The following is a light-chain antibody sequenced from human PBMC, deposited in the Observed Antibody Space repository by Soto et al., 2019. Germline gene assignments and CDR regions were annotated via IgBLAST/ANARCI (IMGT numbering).Light chain of an antibody. J-gene: IGKJ4*01. Sequence: EIVLTHSPATLSFSPGEIATLSCRASQSVSSCLAWYQQKPGQAPRLLIYDASNRATGIPARFSGSGSGTDFTLTISSLEPEDFAVYYCQQSSNWPLTFGGGTKVAIK. V-gene: IGKV3-11*01. CDR1: QSVSSC. CDR3: QQSSNWPLT. CDR2: DAS.